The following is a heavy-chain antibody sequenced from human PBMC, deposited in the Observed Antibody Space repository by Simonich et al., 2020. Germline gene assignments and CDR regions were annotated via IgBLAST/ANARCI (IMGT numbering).Heavy chain of an antibody. V-gene: IGHV4-39*01. J-gene: IGHJ3*02. D-gene: IGHD6-13*01. CDR3: ARHAGFAFDI. CDR2: IYYSGST. CDR1: GGSISSSSYS. Sequence: QLQLQESGPGLVKPSETLSLTCTVSGGSISSSSYSWGWIRQPPGEGLEWIGSIYYSGSTYYNPSLKRRVTIAVDTSKNQFSLKLSSVTAADTAVYYCARHAGFAFDIWGQGTMVTVSS.